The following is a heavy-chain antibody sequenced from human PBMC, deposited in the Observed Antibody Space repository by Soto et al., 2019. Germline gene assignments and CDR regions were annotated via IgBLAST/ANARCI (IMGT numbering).Heavy chain of an antibody. Sequence: QVQPVESGGGVVEPGRSLRLSCAASGFTFSSYGMHWVRQAPGKGLEWVAVIWYDGSNKYYADSVKGRFTISRDNSKNTLYLQMNSLRAEDTAVYYCARANSGSYSEVDYWGQGTLVTVSS. CDR1: GFTFSSYG. J-gene: IGHJ4*02. CDR2: IWYDGSNK. D-gene: IGHD1-26*01. CDR3: ARANSGSYSEVDY. V-gene: IGHV3-33*01.